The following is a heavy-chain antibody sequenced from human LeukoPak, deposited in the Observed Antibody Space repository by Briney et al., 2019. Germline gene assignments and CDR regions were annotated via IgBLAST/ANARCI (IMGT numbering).Heavy chain of an antibody. CDR2: ISHDESNK. CDR1: GFTFSSYA. D-gene: IGHD5-18*01. J-gene: IGHJ4*02. CDR3: ARDFGREYGYGYTPSDY. V-gene: IGHV3-30-3*01. Sequence: GGSLRLSCAASGFTFSSYAMHWVRQAPGKGLEWVALISHDESNKYYADSVKGRFTISRDNSKNSLYLQVNSLRAEDTAVYYCARDFGREYGYGYTPSDYWGQGTLVTVSS.